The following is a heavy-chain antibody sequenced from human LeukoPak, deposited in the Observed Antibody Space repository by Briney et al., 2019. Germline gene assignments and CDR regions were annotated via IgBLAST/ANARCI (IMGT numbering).Heavy chain of an antibody. J-gene: IGHJ4*02. CDR3: ARSRGDYGGNYFDY. Sequence: SETLSLTCTVSGDSISSSNSYRGWIRQPPGKGLEWIGSISYSGSTYYNPSLKSRVTISVDTSKNLFSLKLSSVTAADTAVYYCARSRGDYGGNYFDYWGQGTLVTVSS. CDR2: ISYSGST. V-gene: IGHV4-39*07. D-gene: IGHD4-23*01. CDR1: GDSISSSNSY.